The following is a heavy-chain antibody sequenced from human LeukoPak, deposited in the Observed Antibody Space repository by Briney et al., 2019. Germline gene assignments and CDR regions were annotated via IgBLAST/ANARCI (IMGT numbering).Heavy chain of an antibody. Sequence: PGGSLRLSCAASGFTFSSYAMSWVRQAPGKGLEWVSAISGSGGSTYYADSVKGRFTISRDNSKNTLYLQMNSLRAEDTAVYYCARSEYYYDSSDPNDYWGQGTLVTVSS. J-gene: IGHJ4*02. D-gene: IGHD3-22*01. CDR1: GFTFSSYA. CDR3: ARSEYYYDSSDPNDY. CDR2: ISGSGGST. V-gene: IGHV3-23*01.